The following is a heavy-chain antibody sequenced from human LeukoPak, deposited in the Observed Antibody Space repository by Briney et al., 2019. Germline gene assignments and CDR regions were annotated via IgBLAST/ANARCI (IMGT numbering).Heavy chain of an antibody. J-gene: IGHJ6*02. D-gene: IGHD1-26*01. CDR2: ISWNSGSI. V-gene: IGHV3-9*01. CDR3: AREEGIDYYYYGMDV. Sequence: PGGSLRLSCAASGFTFDDYAMHWVRQAPGKGLEWVSGISWNSGSIGYADSVKGRFTISRDNAKNSLYLQMNSLRAEDTALYYCAREEGIDYYYYGMDVWGQGTTVTVSS. CDR1: GFTFDDYA.